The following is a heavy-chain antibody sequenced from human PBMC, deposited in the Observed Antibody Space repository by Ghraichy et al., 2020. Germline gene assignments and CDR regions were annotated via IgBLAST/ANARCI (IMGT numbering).Heavy chain of an antibody. J-gene: IGHJ6*02. Sequence: ASVKVSCKASGYSFSSYGISWVRQAPAQGLEWMGWISAHNGNTNYAQKLQGRVIMTTDTSTTTTYMELRSLRSDDTAVYYCARDSGLAAARSRDYNYYGMDVWGQGTTVTVSS. CDR3: ARDSGLAAARSRDYNYYGMDV. D-gene: IGHD6-13*01. V-gene: IGHV1-18*04. CDR1: GYSFSSYG. CDR2: ISAHNGNT.